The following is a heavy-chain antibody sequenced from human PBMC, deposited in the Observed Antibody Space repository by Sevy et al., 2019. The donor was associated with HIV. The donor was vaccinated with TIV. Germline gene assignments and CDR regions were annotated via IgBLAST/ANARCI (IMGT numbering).Heavy chain of an antibody. CDR3: AREGCTRPHDH. V-gene: IGHV3-23*01. Sequence: GGSLRLSCVASGFNFNIYMSWVRQAPGKGLEWVSTLSFGCGRINHADSVQGRFTMSRDDSKKTVYLEMNSLRAEDTAVYYCAREGCTRPHDHWGQGTLVIVSS. D-gene: IGHD2-8*01. CDR2: LSFGCGRI. CDR1: GFNFNIY. J-gene: IGHJ4*02.